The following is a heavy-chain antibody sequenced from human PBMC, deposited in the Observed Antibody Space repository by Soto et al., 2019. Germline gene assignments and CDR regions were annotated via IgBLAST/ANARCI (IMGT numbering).Heavy chain of an antibody. Sequence: SVKVSCKTSGFTFRSSAVQWVRQARGQRLEWIGWLVVGTGNTNYAQKFQQRVTISSDRSTNTVSMELRSLTSEDTAVYYCATGAYCSGGSCSDYYYYYYGMDLCGQGTTVTVFS. J-gene: IGHJ6*02. D-gene: IGHD2-15*01. V-gene: IGHV1-58*01. CDR2: LVVGTGNT. CDR3: ATGAYCSGGSCSDYYYYYYGMDL. CDR1: GFTFRSSA.